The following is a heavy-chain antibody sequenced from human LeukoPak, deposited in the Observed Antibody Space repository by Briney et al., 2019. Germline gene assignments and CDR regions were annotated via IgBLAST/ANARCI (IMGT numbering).Heavy chain of an antibody. Sequence: PGGSLRLSCAASGFTFSRYWMSWVRQAPGKGLEWVANIKQDGSEKYYVDSVRGRFTISRDNAKNSLFLQMNSLRVDDTATYYCARAGEMRYMDVWGKGTAVAVS. CDR3: ARAGEMRYMDV. V-gene: IGHV3-7*01. CDR2: IKQDGSEK. D-gene: IGHD5-24*01. J-gene: IGHJ6*03. CDR1: GFTFSRYW.